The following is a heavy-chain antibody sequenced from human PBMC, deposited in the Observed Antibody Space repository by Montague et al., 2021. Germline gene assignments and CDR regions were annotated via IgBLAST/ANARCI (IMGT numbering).Heavy chain of an antibody. Sequence: SETLSLTCTVSGASITSNIYYWGWIRQSPGKGLEWIGSIYYSGNSLYQPSLKSRITMAVDTSKNQFSLKLSSVTAADTAIYCCARVFSSWYVGWFDPWGQGTLVTVSS. J-gene: IGHJ5*02. CDR1: GASITSNIYY. CDR2: IYYSGNS. CDR3: ARVFSSWYVGWFDP. D-gene: IGHD6-13*01. V-gene: IGHV4-39*07.